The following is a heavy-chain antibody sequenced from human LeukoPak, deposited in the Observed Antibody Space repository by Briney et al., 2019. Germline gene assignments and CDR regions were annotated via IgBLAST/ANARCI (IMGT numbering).Heavy chain of an antibody. CDR2: ISGSGGTT. Sequence: GGSLRLSCAASGFTFSTYAMSWVRQAPGKGLEWVSVISGSGGTTYYADSVKGRFTISRDNSNNTLYLQMNSPKTEDTAVYYCSRVGDSSGYYYYFDYWGQGTLVTVSS. CDR3: SRVGDSSGYYYYFDY. J-gene: IGHJ4*02. CDR1: GFTFSTYA. D-gene: IGHD3-22*01. V-gene: IGHV3-23*01.